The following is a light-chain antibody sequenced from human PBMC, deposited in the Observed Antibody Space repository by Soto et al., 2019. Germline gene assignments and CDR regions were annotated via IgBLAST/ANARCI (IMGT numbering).Light chain of an antibody. J-gene: IGLJ3*02. CDR2: EVT. Sequence: QSALTQPPSASGSPGQSITISCTGTSSDVGGYNYVSWYRHHPGKAPKLIIYEVTNRPSGVSNRFSGSKSANTASLTISGLQPEDEADYYCSAYTSSSTLVFGGGTQLTVL. CDR3: SAYTSSSTLV. CDR1: SSDVGGYNY. V-gene: IGLV2-14*01.